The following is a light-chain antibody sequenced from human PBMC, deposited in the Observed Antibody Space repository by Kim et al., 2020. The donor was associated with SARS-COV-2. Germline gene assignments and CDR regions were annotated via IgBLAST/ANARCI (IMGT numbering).Light chain of an antibody. Sequence: GSPGQSVTISSSGTGIGAYTYVSWYQQHPGKAPKLVIYDVRKRPSGVPDRFSGSKSGSTASLTVSGLQAEDEADYYCSSYAGTSYVFGAGTKVTVL. CDR1: GIGAYTY. CDR2: DVR. V-gene: IGLV2-8*01. J-gene: IGLJ1*01. CDR3: SSYAGTSYV.